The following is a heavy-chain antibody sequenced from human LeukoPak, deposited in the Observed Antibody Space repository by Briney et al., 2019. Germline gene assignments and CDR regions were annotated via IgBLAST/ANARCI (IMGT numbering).Heavy chain of an antibody. V-gene: IGHV4-39*01. CDR2: IYYSGST. J-gene: IGHJ4*02. Sequence: SETLSLTCTVSGGSISSSSYYWGWIRQPPGKGLEWIGSIYYSGSTYYNPSLKSRVTISVDTSKNQFSLKLSSVTAADTAVYYCAIGVVITTAFDNWGQGTLVTVSS. CDR3: AIGVVITTAFDN. D-gene: IGHD3-22*01. CDR1: GGSISSSSYY.